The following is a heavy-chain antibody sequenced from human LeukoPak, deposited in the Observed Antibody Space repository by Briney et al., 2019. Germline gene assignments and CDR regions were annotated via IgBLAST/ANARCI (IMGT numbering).Heavy chain of an antibody. D-gene: IGHD1-26*01. Sequence: ASVTVSCKASGYTFTSYDINWVRHGTRQGLECMGWMNPNSGNTGYAQKFQGRVTITRNTSISTAYMELSSLRSEDTAVYYCARVRSGSYSYYFDYWGQGTLVTVSS. CDR2: MNPNSGNT. CDR3: ARVRSGSYSYYFDY. J-gene: IGHJ4*02. V-gene: IGHV1-8*03. CDR1: GYTFTSYD.